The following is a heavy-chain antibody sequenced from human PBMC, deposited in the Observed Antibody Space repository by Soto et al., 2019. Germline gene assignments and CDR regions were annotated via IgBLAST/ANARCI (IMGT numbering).Heavy chain of an antibody. V-gene: IGHV1-8*01. CDR3: VRGPDTYGDYGDY. CDR1: GYTFTSYD. J-gene: IGHJ4*02. CDR2: MNPNSGNT. D-gene: IGHD4-17*01. Sequence: QVQLVQSGAEVKKPGASVKVTCKASGYTFTSYDISWVRQATGQGLEWMGWMNPNSGNTGYAQKFQGRVTMTRNTSISTAYMELSSLRSEDTAVYYCVRGPDTYGDYGDYWGQGTLVTVSS.